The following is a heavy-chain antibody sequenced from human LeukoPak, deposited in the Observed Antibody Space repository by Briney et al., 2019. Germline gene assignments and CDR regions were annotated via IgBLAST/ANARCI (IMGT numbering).Heavy chain of an antibody. CDR1: GYTFTSYG. D-gene: IGHD2-21*02. V-gene: IGHV1-2*06. CDR2: FNPNSGGA. CDR3: VRGETADYFHY. Sequence: ASVKVSCKASGYTFTSYGISWVRQAPGQGLEWMGRFNPNSGGAGYAQKFQGRVIMTSDTSISTAYMELSRLTSDDTAVYYCVRGETADYFHYWGQGTLVTVSS. J-gene: IGHJ4*02.